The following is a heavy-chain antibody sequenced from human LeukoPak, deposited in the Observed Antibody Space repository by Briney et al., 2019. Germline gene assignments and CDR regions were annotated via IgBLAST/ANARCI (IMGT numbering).Heavy chain of an antibody. CDR1: GFTFSSYA. V-gene: IGHV3-23*01. D-gene: IGHD5-24*01. CDR3: AKDREQRWLHLGAFDM. CDR2: ITGSGGNT. J-gene: IGHJ3*02. Sequence: GGSLRLSCAASGFTFSSYAMSWVRQAPGKGLEWVSGITGSGGNTYYADSVKGRFTISRDNLKNRLYLRMNSLRAEDTAVYYCAKDREQRWLHLGAFDMWGQGTMVTVSS.